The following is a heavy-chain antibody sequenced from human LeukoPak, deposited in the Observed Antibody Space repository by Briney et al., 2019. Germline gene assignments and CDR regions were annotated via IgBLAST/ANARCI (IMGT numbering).Heavy chain of an antibody. CDR3: ATVRGWLRPYDMDV. CDR1: GYTLTELS. D-gene: IGHD5-12*01. CDR2: FDPEDGET. J-gene: IGHJ6*02. Sequence: ASVKVSCEVSGYTLTELSMHWVRQAPGKGLEWMGGFDPEDGETIYAQKFQGRVTMTEDTSTDTAYMELSSLRSEDTAVYYCATVRGWLRPYDMDVWGQGTTVTVSS. V-gene: IGHV1-24*01.